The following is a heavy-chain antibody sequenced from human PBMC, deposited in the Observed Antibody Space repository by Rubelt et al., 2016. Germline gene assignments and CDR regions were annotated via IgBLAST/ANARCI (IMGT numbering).Heavy chain of an antibody. V-gene: IGHV2-5*02. CDR3: AVGVWRGYYTDGAFDP. CDR2: IYWDDDK. Sequence: QITLKESGPTLVKPTQTLTLTCTFSGFSLSTSGVGVGWIRQPPGEALEWLALIYWDDDKRYSPSLKGRLTISKDTSKNPVVLTMTNMDPVDKAPYYCAVGVWRGYYTDGAFDPWGQGTLVTVSS. J-gene: IGHJ5*02. CDR1: GFSLSTSGVG. D-gene: IGHD3-3*01.